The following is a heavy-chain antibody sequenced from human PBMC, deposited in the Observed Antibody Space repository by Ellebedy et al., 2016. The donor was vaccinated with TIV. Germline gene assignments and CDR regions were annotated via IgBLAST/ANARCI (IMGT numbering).Heavy chain of an antibody. V-gene: IGHV4-59*08. Sequence: MPSETLSLTCAVSGGSINNYYWSRIRQPPGKGLEWIGYIYYSGGTDYNPSLKSRVTISIDTSKNQFSLKLSSVTAADTAVYYRASREVDGYNLDYWGQGTLVTVSS. CDR1: GGSINNYY. D-gene: IGHD5-24*01. CDR3: ASREVDGYNLDY. CDR2: IYYSGGT. J-gene: IGHJ4*02.